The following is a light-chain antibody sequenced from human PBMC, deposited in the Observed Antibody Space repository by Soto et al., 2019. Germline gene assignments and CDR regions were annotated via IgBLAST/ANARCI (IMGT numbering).Light chain of an antibody. J-gene: IGKJ1*01. CDR1: QSVSSSY. CDR3: QQYGSSPGT. CDR2: GAS. V-gene: IGKV3-20*01. Sequence: EIVLTQSPGTLSLSPGERATPSCRARQSVSSSYLAWYQQKPGQAPRLLIYGASSRATGIPDRFSGSGSGTDFTLTISRLEPEDFAVYYCQQYGSSPGTFGQGTKV.